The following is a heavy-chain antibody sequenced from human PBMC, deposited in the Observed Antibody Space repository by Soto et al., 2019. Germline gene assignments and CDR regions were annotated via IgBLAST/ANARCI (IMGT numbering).Heavy chain of an antibody. Sequence: SETLSLTCTVSGGSISSGGYFWSWIRQHPGKGLEWIGYISYSGSTYYNPSLKSRVTISLDTSKNQFSLKLSSVTAADTAVYYCARGSTTDYYGSGSFAHYWGQGTLVT. D-gene: IGHD3-10*01. V-gene: IGHV4-31*03. J-gene: IGHJ4*02. CDR1: GGSISSGGYF. CDR2: ISYSGST. CDR3: ARGSTTDYYGSGSFAHY.